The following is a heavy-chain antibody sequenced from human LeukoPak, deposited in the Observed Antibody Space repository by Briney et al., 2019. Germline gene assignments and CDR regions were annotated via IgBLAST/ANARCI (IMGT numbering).Heavy chain of an antibody. CDR3: AKVPSYYYDSSGYSRTYYFDY. J-gene: IGHJ4*02. D-gene: IGHD3-22*01. CDR2: ISGSGGST. Sequence: PGGSLRLSCAASGFTFSSYAMSWVRQAPGKGLEWVSAISGSGGSTYYADSVKGRFTISRDNSKNTLYLQMNSLRAEDTAVYYCAKVPSYYYDSSGYSRTYYFDYWGQGTLVTVSS. V-gene: IGHV3-23*01. CDR1: GFTFSSYA.